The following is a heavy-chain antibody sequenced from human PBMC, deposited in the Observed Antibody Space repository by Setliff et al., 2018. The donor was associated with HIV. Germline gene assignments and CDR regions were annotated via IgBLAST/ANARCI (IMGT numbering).Heavy chain of an antibody. D-gene: IGHD6-13*01. CDR1: GYSISSGYY. V-gene: IGHV4-38-2*01. CDR3: ARHDDTSSWLDAFDI. CDR2: IYHSGST. J-gene: IGHJ3*02. Sequence: SETLSLTCAVSGYSISSGYYWGCIRQPPGRGLEWIGSIYHSGSTYYNPSLKSRVTISVDTSKNEFSLKLSSVTAADTAVYYCARHDDTSSWLDAFDIWGQGTMVTVSS.